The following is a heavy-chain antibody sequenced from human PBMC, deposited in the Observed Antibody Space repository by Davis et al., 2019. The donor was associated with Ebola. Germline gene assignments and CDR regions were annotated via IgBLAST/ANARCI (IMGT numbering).Heavy chain of an antibody. V-gene: IGHV3-73*01. Sequence: GESLKISCAASGFTFSSYGMHWVRQASGKGLEWVGRIRSKANSYATAYAASVKGRFTISRDDSKNTAYLQMNSLKTEDTAVYYCTKGGGAGGREDDYWGQGTLVTVSS. CDR1: GFTFSSYG. CDR3: TKGGGAGGREDDY. J-gene: IGHJ4*02. CDR2: IRSKANSYAT. D-gene: IGHD3-16*01.